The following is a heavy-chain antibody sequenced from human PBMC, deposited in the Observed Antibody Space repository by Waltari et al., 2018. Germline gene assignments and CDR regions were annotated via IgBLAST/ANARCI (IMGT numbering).Heavy chain of an antibody. CDR3: ARRQLGGPLDP. D-gene: IGHD1-1*01. CDR2: LIPIFGTP. Sequence: QVHLVQSGAEVKKPGSSVKVSCQAPGGSFGRYAISWVRLAPGQGLEWMGGLIPIFGTPKYAQNFQDRVTITADESTSTVYLELSSLKSEDTALYYCARRQLGGPLDPWGQGTLVTVSS. CDR1: GGSFGRYA. V-gene: IGHV1-69*12. J-gene: IGHJ5*02.